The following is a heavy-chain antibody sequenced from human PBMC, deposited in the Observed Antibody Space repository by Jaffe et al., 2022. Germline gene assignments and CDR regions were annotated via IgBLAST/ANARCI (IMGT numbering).Heavy chain of an antibody. V-gene: IGHV4-38-2*01. CDR1: GYSISSGYY. J-gene: IGHJ4*02. Sequence: QVQLQESGPGLVKPSETLSLTCAVSGYSISSGYYWGWIRQPPGKGLEWIGSIYHSGSTYYNPSLKSRVTISVDTSKNQFSLKLSSVTAADTAVYYCARLSIDTEDIVVVPAAFDWGQGTLVTVSS. D-gene: IGHD2-2*01. CDR3: ARLSIDTEDIVVVPAAFD. CDR2: IYHSGST.